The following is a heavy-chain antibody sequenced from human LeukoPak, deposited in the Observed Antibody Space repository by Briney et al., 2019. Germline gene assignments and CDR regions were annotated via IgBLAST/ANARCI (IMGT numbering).Heavy chain of an antibody. D-gene: IGHD2-2*01. CDR3: ARDRAGYCSSTSCYWAFDY. V-gene: IGHV1-2*02. CDR1: GYTFTGYY. J-gene: IGHJ4*02. CDR2: INPNSGGT. Sequence: GAAVKVSCKASGYTFTGYYMHWVRQAPGQGLEWMGWINPNSGGTNYAQKFQGRVTVTRDTSISTAYMELSRLRSDDTAVYYCARDRAGYCSSTSCYWAFDYWGQGTLVTVSS.